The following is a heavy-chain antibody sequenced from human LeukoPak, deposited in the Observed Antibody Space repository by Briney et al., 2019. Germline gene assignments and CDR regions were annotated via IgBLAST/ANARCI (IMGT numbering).Heavy chain of an antibody. V-gene: IGHV3-74*01. CDR3: ARGPQALTSLYAFDV. J-gene: IGHJ3*01. CDR1: GFTFSNYW. Sequence: GSLRLSCAASGFTFSNYWMHWVRQAPGKGPVWVSRINSDGSSTTYADSVKGRFSISRDNAKNTLYLQMNSLRAEDTAVYYCARGPQALTSLYAFDVWGQGTMVSVCS. CDR2: INSDGSST.